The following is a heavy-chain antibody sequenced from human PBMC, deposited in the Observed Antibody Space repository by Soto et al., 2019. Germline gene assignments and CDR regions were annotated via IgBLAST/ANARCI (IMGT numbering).Heavy chain of an antibody. V-gene: IGHV1-18*01. Sequence: GGSVKVSCKASGYTFTSYGISWVRQAAGQGREWMGCISAYNCNTNYAQKLQGRVTMTTDTSTSTAYKELTSQRSDVTAVYYFATSGYSSDWEFDYWGQGTLVTVSS. CDR2: ISAYNCNT. J-gene: IGHJ4*02. CDR3: ATSGYSSDWEFDY. D-gene: IGHD6-19*01. CDR1: GYTFTSYG.